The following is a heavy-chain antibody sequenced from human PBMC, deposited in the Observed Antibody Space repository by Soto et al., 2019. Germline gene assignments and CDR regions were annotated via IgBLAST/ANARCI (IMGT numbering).Heavy chain of an antibody. J-gene: IGHJ6*02. Sequence: PGGSLRLSCAASGFTFSNAWMNWVRQAPGKGLEWVGRIKSKTDGGTTDYAAPVKGGFTISRDDSKNTLYLQMNSLKTEDTAVYYCTTDLSPFGYDFWSGYSSVYGMDVWGQGTTVTVSS. CDR2: IKSKTDGGTT. D-gene: IGHD3-3*01. V-gene: IGHV3-15*07. CDR1: GFTFSNAW. CDR3: TTDLSPFGYDFWSGYSSVYGMDV.